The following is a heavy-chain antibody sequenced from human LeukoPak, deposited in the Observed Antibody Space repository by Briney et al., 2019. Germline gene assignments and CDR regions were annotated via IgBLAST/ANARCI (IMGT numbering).Heavy chain of an antibody. CDR1: GFTLSSYA. CDR3: ARAATEDFDWLLPSYGMDV. D-gene: IGHD3-9*01. CDR2: ISYDGSNK. V-gene: IGHV3-30*04. J-gene: IGHJ6*02. Sequence: PGGSLRLSCAASGFTLSSYAMHWVRQAPGKGLEWVAVISYDGSNKYYADSVKGRFTISRDNSKNTLYLQMNSLRAEDTAVYYCARAATEDFDWLLPSYGMDVWGQGTTVTVSS.